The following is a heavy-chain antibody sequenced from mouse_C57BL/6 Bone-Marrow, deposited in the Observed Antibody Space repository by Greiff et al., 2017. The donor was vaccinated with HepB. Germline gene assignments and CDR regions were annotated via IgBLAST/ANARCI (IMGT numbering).Heavy chain of an antibody. V-gene: IGHV3-6*01. CDR1: GYSITSGYY. J-gene: IGHJ2*01. CDR3: GRGELRYYFDY. CDR2: ISYDGTN. Sequence: EVQLQESGPGLVKPSQSLSLTCSATGYSITSGYYWYWIRQPPGNKLEWMGVISYDGTNNYNPSFKNQISITRDTSKNQFFLKLNSVTTEDTAAYCGGRGELRYYFDYWGQGTTLTVSS. D-gene: IGHD2-4*01.